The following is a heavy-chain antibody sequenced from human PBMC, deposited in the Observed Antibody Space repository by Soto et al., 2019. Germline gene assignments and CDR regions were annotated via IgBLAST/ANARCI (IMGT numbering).Heavy chain of an antibody. CDR2: IRATAGST. J-gene: IGHJ4*02. Sequence: EVQLLESGGGLVQPGGSLRLSCAASGFTFRSYAMSWVRQAPGKGPQWVSTIRATAGSTYYADSVKGRFTISRDNSKNTPYLQVDGLRAEDTAVYYCVKGGYDYFFNNWGQGTLVTVSS. CDR1: GFTFRSYA. V-gene: IGHV3-23*01. D-gene: IGHD5-12*01. CDR3: VKGGYDYFFNN.